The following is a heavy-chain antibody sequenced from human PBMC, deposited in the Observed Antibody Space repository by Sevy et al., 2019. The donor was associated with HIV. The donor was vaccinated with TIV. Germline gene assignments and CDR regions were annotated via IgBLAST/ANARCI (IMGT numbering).Heavy chain of an antibody. V-gene: IGHV1-69*13. CDR2: IIPIFGTA. J-gene: IGHJ4*02. Sequence: ASVKVSCKASGGTFSSYAISWVRQAPGQGLEWMGGIIPIFGTANYAQKFQGRVTITADESTSTAYMELSSLRSEDTAVYYCARARGGNYYDSSGYYSTLDYWGQGTLVTVSS. CDR3: ARARGGNYYDSSGYYSTLDY. CDR1: GGTFSSYA. D-gene: IGHD3-22*01.